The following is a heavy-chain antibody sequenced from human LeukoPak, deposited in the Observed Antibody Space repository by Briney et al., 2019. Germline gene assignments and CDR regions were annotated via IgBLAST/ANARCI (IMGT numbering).Heavy chain of an antibody. J-gene: IGHJ5*02. Sequence: PGGSLRLSCAASGFTFSSYWMHWVRQAPGKGLVWVSRINTDGSSTSYADSVKGRFTISRDNAKNTLYLQMNSLRAEDTAVYYCARDPRYCSSTSCYNHWGQGTLVTVS. CDR3: ARDPRYCSSTSCYNH. D-gene: IGHD2-2*02. V-gene: IGHV3-74*01. CDR1: GFTFSSYW. CDR2: INTDGSST.